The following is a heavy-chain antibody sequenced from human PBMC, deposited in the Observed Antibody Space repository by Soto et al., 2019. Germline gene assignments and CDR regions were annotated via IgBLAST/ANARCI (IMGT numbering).Heavy chain of an antibody. CDR1: GYTFTNYG. J-gene: IGHJ6*03. D-gene: IGHD6-6*01. CDR3: ARVRQLDGYFYYYMDV. CDR2: ISAYNGDT. V-gene: IGHV1-18*01. Sequence: ASVKVSCKASGYTFTNYGITWVRQAPGQGLEWMGWISAYNGDTHYTQRLQGRVTMTTDTSTSTAYMELRGLRSDDTAVYYCARVRQLDGYFYYYMDVWGKGNTVPVSS.